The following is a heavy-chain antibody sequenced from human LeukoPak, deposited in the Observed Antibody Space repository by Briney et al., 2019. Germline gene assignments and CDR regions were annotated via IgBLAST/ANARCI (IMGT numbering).Heavy chain of an antibody. CDR1: GGSVSSGSFY. V-gene: IGHV4-61*01. CDR3: ARSYCGSDCYSGTYWYFDL. J-gene: IGHJ2*01. D-gene: IGHD2-21*02. Sequence: SETLSLTCTVSGGSVSSGSFYWSWIRQPPGKGLDWIGYISYSGSTNYNPSLKSRVTISVDTSKNQFSLKLSSVTAADTAVYYCARSYCGSDCYSGTYWYFDLWGRGTLVTVSS. CDR2: ISYSGST.